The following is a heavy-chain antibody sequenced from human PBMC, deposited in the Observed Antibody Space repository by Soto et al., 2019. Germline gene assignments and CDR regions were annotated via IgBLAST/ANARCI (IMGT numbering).Heavy chain of an antibody. V-gene: IGHV4-34*01. Sequence: SETLSLTCAVYGGSFSGYYWSWIRRPPGKGLEWIGEINHSGSTNYNPSLKSRVTISVDTSKNQFSLKLSSVTAADTAMYYCARKTGIRYYFDYWGQGMVVT. CDR2: INHSGST. CDR1: GGSFSGYY. D-gene: IGHD3-10*01. CDR3: ARKTGIRYYFDY. J-gene: IGHJ4*02.